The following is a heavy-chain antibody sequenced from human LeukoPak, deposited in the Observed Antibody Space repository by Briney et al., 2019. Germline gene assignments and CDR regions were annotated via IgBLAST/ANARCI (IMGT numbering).Heavy chain of an antibody. CDR3: ARGRVLWFGELLIGGMDV. V-gene: IGHV4-34*01. J-gene: IGHJ6*02. CDR1: GGSFSGYY. D-gene: IGHD3-10*01. Sequence: SETLSLTCAVYGGSFSGYYWSWIRQPPGKGLEWIGEINHSGSTNYNPSLKSRVTISVDTSKNQFSLKLSSVTAADTAVYYCARGRVLWFGELLIGGMDVWGQGTTVTVPS. CDR2: INHSGST.